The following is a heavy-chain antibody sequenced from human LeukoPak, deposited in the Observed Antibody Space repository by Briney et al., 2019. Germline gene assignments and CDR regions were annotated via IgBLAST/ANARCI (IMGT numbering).Heavy chain of an antibody. Sequence: PGGSLRLSCAASGFTLTSNYMSSVRQAPGRGREWVSLSYAGGSTYYADAVKGRFTISRHNSKNTLHLQMNSLRVEDTAVYYCATAGSSELLWDYAMDVWGQGTTVTVSS. V-gene: IGHV3-53*04. D-gene: IGHD3-10*01. CDR2: SYAGGST. CDR1: GFTLTSNY. CDR3: ATAGSSELLWDYAMDV. J-gene: IGHJ6*02.